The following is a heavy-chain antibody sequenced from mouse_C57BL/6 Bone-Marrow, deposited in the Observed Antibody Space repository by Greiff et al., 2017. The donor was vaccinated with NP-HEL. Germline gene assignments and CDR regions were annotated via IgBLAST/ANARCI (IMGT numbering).Heavy chain of an antibody. D-gene: IGHD2-1*01. Sequence: QVQLKESGAELARPGASVKMSCKASGYTFTSYTMHWVKQRPGQGLEWIGYINPSSGYTKYNQKFKDKATLTADKSSSTAYMQLSSLTSEDSAVYYCARVYGNYFDYWGQGTTLTVSS. CDR2: INPSSGYT. CDR3: ARVYGNYFDY. J-gene: IGHJ2*01. V-gene: IGHV1-4*01. CDR1: GYTFTSYT.